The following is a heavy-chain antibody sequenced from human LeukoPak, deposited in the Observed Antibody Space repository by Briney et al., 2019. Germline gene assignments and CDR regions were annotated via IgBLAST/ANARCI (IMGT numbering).Heavy chain of an antibody. V-gene: IGHV3-11*04. J-gene: IGHJ4*02. D-gene: IGHD6-19*01. CDR2: ITNNGGAI. CDR1: GFTLSDYY. CDR3: ARGSGWYSDY. Sequence: GGSLRLSCAASGFTLSDYYMGWIRQAPGKGMEWISYITNNGGAIFYADSLKGRLTIFRDNAKKSLYLQMNSLRAEDTAVYYCARGSGWYSDYWGQGTLVTVSS.